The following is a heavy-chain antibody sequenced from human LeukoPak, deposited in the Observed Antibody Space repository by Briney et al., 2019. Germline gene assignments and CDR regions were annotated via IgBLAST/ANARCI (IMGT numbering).Heavy chain of an antibody. CDR2: IYTSGST. CDR1: GGSISSYY. J-gene: IGHJ6*03. Sequence: PSETLSLTCTVSGGSISSYYWSWIRQPAGKGLDWIGRIYTSGSTNYNPSLKSRVTMSVDTSKNQFSLKLSSVTAADTAVYYCARDLDIVVVPAAQAEDYYYYMDVWGKGTTVTVSS. CDR3: ARDLDIVVVPAAQAEDYYYYMDV. D-gene: IGHD2-2*03. V-gene: IGHV4-4*07.